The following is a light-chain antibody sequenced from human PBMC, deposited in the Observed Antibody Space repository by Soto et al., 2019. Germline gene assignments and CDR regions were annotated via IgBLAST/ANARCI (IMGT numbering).Light chain of an antibody. V-gene: IGLV1-51*01. CDR1: SSNIGNNY. CDR2: DNN. CDR3: GTWDSSLSAYV. J-gene: IGLJ1*01. Sequence: SALTQPPSVSAAPGQKVTISCSGSSSNIGNNYVSWYQQLPGTAPKLLIYDNNKRPSGIPDRFSGSKSGTSATLGITGFQTGDEADYYCGTWDSSLSAYVFGTGTKVTV.